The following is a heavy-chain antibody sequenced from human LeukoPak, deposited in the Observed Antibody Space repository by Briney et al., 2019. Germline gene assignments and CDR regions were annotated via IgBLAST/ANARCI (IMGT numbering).Heavy chain of an antibody. J-gene: IGHJ5*02. V-gene: IGHV1-18*01. CDR1: GYTFTSYG. Sequence: ASVKVSCKASGYTFTSYGISWVRQAPGQGLEWMGWISAYNGNTNYAQKLQGRVTMTTDTSTSTAYMELRSLRSDDTAVYYCARDRVGYSSSWPNWFDPWGQGTLVTVSS. D-gene: IGHD6-13*01. CDR2: ISAYNGNT. CDR3: ARDRVGYSSSWPNWFDP.